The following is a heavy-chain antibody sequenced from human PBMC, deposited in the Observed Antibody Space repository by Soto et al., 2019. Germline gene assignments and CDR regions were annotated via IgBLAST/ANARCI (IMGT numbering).Heavy chain of an antibody. Sequence: PSETLSLTCAVSGYSISSGYYWGWIRQPPGKGLEWIGSIYHSGSTYYNPSLKSRVTISVDTSKNQFSLKLSSVTAADTAVYYCARAGDCSGGSCYSDGYFDYWGQGTLVTVSS. D-gene: IGHD2-15*01. CDR2: IYHSGST. CDR3: ARAGDCSGGSCYSDGYFDY. V-gene: IGHV4-38-2*01. J-gene: IGHJ4*02. CDR1: GYSISSGYY.